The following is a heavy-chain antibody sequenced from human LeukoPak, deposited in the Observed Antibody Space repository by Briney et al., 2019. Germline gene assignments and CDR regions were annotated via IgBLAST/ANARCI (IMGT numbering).Heavy chain of an antibody. Sequence: SETLSLTCTVSGGSISSYYWSWIRQPPGEGLEWIGYIYYSGSTNYNPSLKSRVTISVDTSKNQFSLKLSSVTAADTAVYYCARSRGRNTAMVTFFDYWGQGTLVTVSS. D-gene: IGHD5-18*01. J-gene: IGHJ4*02. CDR1: GGSISSYY. CDR2: IYYSGST. V-gene: IGHV4-59*08. CDR3: ARSRGRNTAMVTFFDY.